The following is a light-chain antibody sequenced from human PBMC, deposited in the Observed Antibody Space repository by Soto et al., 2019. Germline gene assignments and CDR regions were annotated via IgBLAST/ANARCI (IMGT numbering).Light chain of an antibody. CDR3: QQYGTSEII. J-gene: IGKJ5*01. CDR1: QSLTNSF. Sequence: VFTQSPGPLSLSPGERATLSSRASQSLTNSFIAWYQQRPGQAPRLLIYDTSSRASGIPDRFSGSGSGTDFTLTISRLETEDFAVFYCQQYGTSEIIFGQGTRLEI. CDR2: DTS. V-gene: IGKV3-20*01.